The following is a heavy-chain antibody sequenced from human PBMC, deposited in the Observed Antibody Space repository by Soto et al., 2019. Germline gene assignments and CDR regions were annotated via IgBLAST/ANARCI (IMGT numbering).Heavy chain of an antibody. CDR2: ISSSSSTI. CDR1: GFTFSSYS. CDR3: ARDVPYYYDSSGYPYGGAFDI. J-gene: IGHJ3*02. Sequence: VGSLRLSCAASGFTFSSYSMNWVRQAPGKGLEWVSYISSSSSTIYYADSVKGRFTISRDNAKNSLYLQMNSLRDEDTAVYYCARDVPYYYDSSGYPYGGAFDIWGQGTMVTVSS. V-gene: IGHV3-48*02. D-gene: IGHD3-22*01.